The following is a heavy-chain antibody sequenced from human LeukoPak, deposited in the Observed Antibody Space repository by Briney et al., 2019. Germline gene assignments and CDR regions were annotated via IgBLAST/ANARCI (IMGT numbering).Heavy chain of an antibody. J-gene: IGHJ5*02. D-gene: IGHD3-22*01. CDR2: IYYSGST. V-gene: IGHV4-31*03. Sequence: SETLSLTCTVSGGSVTSGGYYWTWIRQHPGKGLEWIGYIYYSGSTYYNPSLKSRVTISLVTSRNKFSLKLRSVTAADTAVYYCARDRVYYDSSGYRGGSPSNWFDPWGQGTLVTVSS. CDR1: GGSVTSGGYY. CDR3: ARDRVYYDSSGYRGGSPSNWFDP.